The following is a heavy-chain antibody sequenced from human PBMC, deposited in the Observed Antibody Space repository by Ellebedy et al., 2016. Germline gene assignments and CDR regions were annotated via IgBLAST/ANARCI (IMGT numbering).Heavy chain of an antibody. CDR1: GYSFTSYW. CDR3: ARQGGGYYDSSGYYYVGHDAFDI. D-gene: IGHD3-22*01. V-gene: IGHV5-51*01. CDR2: IYPGDSDT. J-gene: IGHJ3*02. Sequence: GESLKISCKGSGYSFTSYWIGWVRQMPGKGLEWMGIIYPGDSDTRYSPSFQGQVTISADKSISTAYLQWSSLKASDTAMYYCARQGGGYYDSSGYYYVGHDAFDIWGQGTMVTVSS.